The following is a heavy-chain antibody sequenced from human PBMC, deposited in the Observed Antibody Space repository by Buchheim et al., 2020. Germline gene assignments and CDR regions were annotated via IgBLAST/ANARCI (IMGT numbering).Heavy chain of an antibody. CDR2: IWYDGSNK. V-gene: IGHV3-33*01. CDR3: ARGGGFLEWLSNWFDP. CDR1: GFTFSSYG. J-gene: IGHJ5*02. Sequence: QVQLVESGGGVVQPGRSLRLSCAASGFTFSSYGMHWVRQAPGKGLEWVAVIWYDGSNKYYADSVKGRFTISRDNSKNTLYLQMNSLRAEDTAVYYCARGGGFLEWLSNWFDPWGQGTL. D-gene: IGHD3-3*01.